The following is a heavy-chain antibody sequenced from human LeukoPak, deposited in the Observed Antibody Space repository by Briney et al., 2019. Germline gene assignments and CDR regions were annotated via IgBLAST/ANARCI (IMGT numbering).Heavy chain of an antibody. J-gene: IGHJ4*02. V-gene: IGHV3-23*01. CDR3: AREGDKYYDSSGYYYRDTSLFDY. CDR2: ISGSGGST. D-gene: IGHD3-22*01. Sequence: TGGSLRLSCAASGFTFSSYAMSWVRQAPGKGLEWVSAISGSGGSTYYADSVKGRFTISRDNSKNTLYLQMNSLRAEDTAVYYCAREGDKYYDSSGYYYRDTSLFDYWGQGTLVTVSS. CDR1: GFTFSSYA.